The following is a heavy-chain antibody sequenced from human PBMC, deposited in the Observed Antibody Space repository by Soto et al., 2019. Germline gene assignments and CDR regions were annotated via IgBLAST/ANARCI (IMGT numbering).Heavy chain of an antibody. CDR1: GYTFTTYY. CDR3: ARDSSTVMGDY. J-gene: IGHJ4*02. Sequence: GASVKVSCKASGYTFTTYYMHWVPLAPGQGLEWMGVINPSGGSPSYAQKFQGRVTMTRDTSTSTVYMELSSLRFEDTAVYYCARDSSTVMGDYWGQGTVVTVSS. D-gene: IGHD2-2*01. CDR2: INPSGGSP. V-gene: IGHV1-46*01.